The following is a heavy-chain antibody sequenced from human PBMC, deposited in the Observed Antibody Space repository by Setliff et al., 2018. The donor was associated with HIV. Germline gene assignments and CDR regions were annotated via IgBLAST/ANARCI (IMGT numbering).Heavy chain of an antibody. CDR3: TRHGAYYEFLTYYYPRYSFDL. V-gene: IGHV4-39*01. CDR2: IYYSGST. CDR1: GSAFTDY. J-gene: IGHJ4*02. D-gene: IGHD3-9*01. Sequence: PGGSLRLSCAASGSAFTDYWGWIRQSPGKGLEWIGSIYYSGSTYYNPSLKSRVTISVDTSKDQFYLRLTSVTAADTAVYYCTRHGAYYEFLTYYYPRYSFDLWGQGTLVTVSS.